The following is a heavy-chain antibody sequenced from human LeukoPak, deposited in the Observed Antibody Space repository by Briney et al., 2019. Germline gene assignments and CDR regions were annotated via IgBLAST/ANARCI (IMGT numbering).Heavy chain of an antibody. CDR1: GGSISSGSYY. Sequence: PSETLSLTCTVSGGSISSGSYYWRWIRQPAGTGLEWIGRIYTSGSTNYNPSLKSRVTISVDTSKNQFSLKLSSVTAADTAVYYCARVVPLGAFDIWGQGTMVTVSS. V-gene: IGHV4-61*02. CDR2: IYTSGST. J-gene: IGHJ3*02. CDR3: ARVVPLGAFDI.